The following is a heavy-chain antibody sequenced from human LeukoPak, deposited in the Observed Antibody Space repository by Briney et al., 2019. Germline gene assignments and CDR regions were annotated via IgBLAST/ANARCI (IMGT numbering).Heavy chain of an antibody. CDR3: AKGAGTTYYYYYYMDV. Sequence: SETLSLTCTVSGGSISSSSYYWGWVRQPPGTGLEWLGSIYYSGRTYYNPSLKSRVNISGKKSKKQFSLKVRSGTAADTAVYYCAKGAGTTYYYYYYMDVWGKGTTVTISS. CDR2: IYYSGRT. V-gene: IGHV4-39*01. J-gene: IGHJ6*03. CDR1: GGSISSSSYY. D-gene: IGHD1-1*01.